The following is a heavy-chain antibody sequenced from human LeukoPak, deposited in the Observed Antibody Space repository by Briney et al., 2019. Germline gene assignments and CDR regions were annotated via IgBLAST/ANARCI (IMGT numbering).Heavy chain of an antibody. CDR2: ISGSGGNT. J-gene: IGHJ4*02. V-gene: IGHV3-23*01. D-gene: IGHD4-17*01. Sequence: PGGSLRLSCAASGFTVSNHAMRRVRQAPGKGLEWVSGISGSGGNTDYADSVKGRCTISRDNSKNTLYLQMNSLRAEDTAVYYCAKDLYGDYDLYYFDYWGQGTLVTVSS. CDR3: AKDLYGDYDLYYFDY. CDR1: GFTVSNHA.